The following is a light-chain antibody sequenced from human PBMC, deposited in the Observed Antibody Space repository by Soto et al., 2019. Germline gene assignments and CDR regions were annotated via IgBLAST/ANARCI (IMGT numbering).Light chain of an antibody. V-gene: IGKV1-33*01. J-gene: IGKJ4*01. CDR3: QQSDDDLRT. CDR2: DAS. Sequence: DIQMTQSPSSLSASVGDRVTITCQASQDVNNYVNWYQQKSRKAPKLLIYDASNLQTGVPSRFGGSGSGTSFTLIISSAKPEDIATYYCQQSDDDLRTFGGGTKVEI. CDR1: QDVNNY.